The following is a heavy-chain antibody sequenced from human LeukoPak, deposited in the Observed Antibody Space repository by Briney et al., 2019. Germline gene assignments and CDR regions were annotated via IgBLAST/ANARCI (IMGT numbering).Heavy chain of an antibody. CDR2: ISYDGSNK. CDR1: GFTFSSYG. CDR3: AKDRGYSGYDHLDY. Sequence: GRSLRLSCAASGFTFSSYGMHWVRQAPGKGLEWVAVISYDGSNKYYADSVKGRSTISRDNSKNTLYLQMNSLRAEDTAVYYCAKDRGYSGYDHLDYWGQGTLVTVSS. V-gene: IGHV3-30*18. J-gene: IGHJ4*02. D-gene: IGHD5-12*01.